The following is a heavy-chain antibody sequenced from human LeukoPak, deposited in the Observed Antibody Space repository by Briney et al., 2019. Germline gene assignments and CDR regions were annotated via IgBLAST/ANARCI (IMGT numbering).Heavy chain of an antibody. CDR2: VDPEDGGT. CDR1: GYALSELS. CDR3: VNSLRYFDWSFDP. J-gene: IGHJ5*02. V-gene: IGHV1-24*01. D-gene: IGHD3-9*01. Sequence: ASVKVSCKAYGYALSELSMHWVRQAPGKGLEWMGGVDPEDGGTIYSQNFQGRVIMTEDRSTDTAYMELSSLRSEDTAVYFCVNSLRYFDWSFDPWGQGTLVSVSS.